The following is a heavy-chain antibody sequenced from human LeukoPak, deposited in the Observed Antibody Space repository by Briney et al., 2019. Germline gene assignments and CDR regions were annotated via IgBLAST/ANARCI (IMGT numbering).Heavy chain of an antibody. V-gene: IGHV4-30-2*01. CDR3: ARLDYDSSGYYDY. J-gene: IGHJ4*02. CDR2: IYHSGST. Sequence: SQTLSLTCTVSGGSISSGGYYWSWIRQPPGKGLEWIGYIYHSGSTYYNPSLKSRVTISVDRSKNQFSLKLSSVTAADTAVYYCARLDYDSSGYYDYWGQGTLVTVSS. CDR1: GGSISSGGYY. D-gene: IGHD3-22*01.